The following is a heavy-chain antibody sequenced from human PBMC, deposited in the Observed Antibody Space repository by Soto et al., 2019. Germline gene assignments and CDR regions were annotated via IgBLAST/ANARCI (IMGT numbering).Heavy chain of an antibody. Sequence: EVHLLESGGGLVQPGGSLRLSCAASGFTFSNYAMTWVRQAPGKGLEWVSVISGTGGGTNNADSAKGRFTTSRDNSKNRMYRQMNSLRAEDTAVYYCAKLAFYGAGIPNCYGIDVWGQGPGVTVS. V-gene: IGHV3-23*01. D-gene: IGHD3-10*01. CDR3: AKLAFYGAGIPNCYGIDV. J-gene: IGHJ6*02. CDR1: GFTFSNYA. CDR2: ISGTGGGT.